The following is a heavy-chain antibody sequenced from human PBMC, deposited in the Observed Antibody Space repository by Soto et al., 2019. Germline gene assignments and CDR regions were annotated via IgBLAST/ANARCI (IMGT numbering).Heavy chain of an antibody. CDR2: INHSGST. J-gene: IGHJ4*02. Sequence: PSETLSLTCAVYGGSFSGYYWSWIRQPPGKGLEWIGEINHSGSTNYNPSLKSRVTISVDTSKNQFSLKLSSVTAADTAVYYCARSIFDWFPPYFDYWGQGTLVTVSS. V-gene: IGHV4-34*01. CDR3: ARSIFDWFPPYFDY. CDR1: GGSFSGYY. D-gene: IGHD3-9*01.